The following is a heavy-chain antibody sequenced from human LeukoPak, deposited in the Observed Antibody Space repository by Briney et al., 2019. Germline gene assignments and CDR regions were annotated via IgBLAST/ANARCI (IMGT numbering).Heavy chain of an antibody. CDR2: INAGSGNT. CDR3: ARERDDDPFDI. V-gene: IGHV1-3*01. CDR1: GDSSRTNA. J-gene: IGHJ3*02. Sequence: ASVKVSCKASGDSSRTNAIVWLRQAPGQRPEWMGWINAGSGNTKYSQTFQDRLTLTRDTAASTVYMDLSSLRPEDTAVYFCARERDDDPFDIWGQGTLVIVSS. D-gene: IGHD1-1*01.